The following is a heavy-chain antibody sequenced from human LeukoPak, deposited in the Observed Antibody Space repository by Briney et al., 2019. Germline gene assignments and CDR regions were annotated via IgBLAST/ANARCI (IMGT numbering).Heavy chain of an antibody. Sequence: GASVTVSFKSSVYTFTGYYMHWVRQAPGQGLEWMGWINPNSGGTNYAQKFQGRVTMTRDTSISTAYMELSRLRSDDTAVYYCARDKGDESRNPPINRWGQGTLVTVSS. CDR2: INPNSGGT. CDR1: VYTFTGYY. D-gene: IGHD3-22*01. V-gene: IGHV1-2*02. J-gene: IGHJ5*02. CDR3: ARDKGDESRNPPINR.